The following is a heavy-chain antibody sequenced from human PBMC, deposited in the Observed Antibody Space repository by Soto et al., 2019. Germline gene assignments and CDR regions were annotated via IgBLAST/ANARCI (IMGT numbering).Heavy chain of an antibody. J-gene: IGHJ6*03. CDR1: GGSFSGYY. Sequence: PSETLSLTCAVYGGSFSGYYWSWIRQPPGKGLEWIGEINHSGSTNYNPSLKSRVTISVDTSKNQFSLKLSSVTAADTAVYYCARGRKQLVIWDYYYYYMDVWGKGTTITVSS. V-gene: IGHV4-34*01. CDR2: INHSGST. D-gene: IGHD6-6*01. CDR3: ARGRKQLVIWDYYYYYMDV.